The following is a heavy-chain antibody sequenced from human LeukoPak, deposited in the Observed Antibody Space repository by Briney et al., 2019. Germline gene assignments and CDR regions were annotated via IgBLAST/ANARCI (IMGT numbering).Heavy chain of an antibody. Sequence: PGGSLRLSCAASGFTFSSYWMSWVRQAPGKGLEWVANIKQDGSEKYYVDSVKGRFTISRDNAKNSLYLQMNSLRAEDTAVYYCAGDLPPWYFDLWGRGTLVTVSS. V-gene: IGHV3-7*01. CDR1: GFTFSSYW. CDR3: AGDLPPWYFDL. CDR2: IKQDGSEK. J-gene: IGHJ2*01.